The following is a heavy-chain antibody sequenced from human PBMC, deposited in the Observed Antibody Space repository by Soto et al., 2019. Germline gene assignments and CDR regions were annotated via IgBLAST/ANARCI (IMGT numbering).Heavy chain of an antibody. D-gene: IGHD3-3*01. V-gene: IGHV4-30-2*01. CDR1: GGSITSGTFS. CDR3: ARGTLFRNGYYTATNYNFFDY. CDR2: IYYSGGT. Sequence: SETLSLTCAVSGGSITSGTFSWTWIRQPPGKGLEWIGSIYYSGGTYYNPSLKSRVTISVDRSKNHFSLSLNSVAAADTAMYYCARGTLFRNGYYTATNYNFFDYWGQGTLVTVSS. J-gene: IGHJ4*02.